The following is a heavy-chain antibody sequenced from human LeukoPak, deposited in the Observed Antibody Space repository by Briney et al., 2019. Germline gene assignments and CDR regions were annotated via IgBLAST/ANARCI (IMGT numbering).Heavy chain of an antibody. CDR2: INHSGST. Sequence: SETLSLTCTVSGGSITSYYWSWIRQPPGKGLEWIGEINHSGSTNYNPSLKSRVTISVDTSKNQFSLKLSSVTAADTAVYYCARGRGGYCSSTSCYQGRGYYYYMDVWGKGTTVTVSS. CDR3: ARGRGGYCSSTSCYQGRGYYYYMDV. CDR1: GGSITSYY. D-gene: IGHD2-2*01. J-gene: IGHJ6*03. V-gene: IGHV4-34*01.